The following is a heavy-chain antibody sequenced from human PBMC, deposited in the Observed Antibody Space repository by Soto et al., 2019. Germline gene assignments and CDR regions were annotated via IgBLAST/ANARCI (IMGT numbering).Heavy chain of an antibody. J-gene: IGHJ4*02. CDR1: GFTFSTYA. Sequence: PGGSLRLSCVASGFTFSTYALSWVRQAPGKGLEWVSIISGGGATTYYVDSVKGRFTISRDNSKNTFCLQMNSLRAEDTAVYYCAKFGMATTKRSPPYYFDYWGQGTLVTVSS. V-gene: IGHV3-23*01. D-gene: IGHD1-1*01. CDR3: AKFGMATTKRSPPYYFDY. CDR2: ISGGGATT.